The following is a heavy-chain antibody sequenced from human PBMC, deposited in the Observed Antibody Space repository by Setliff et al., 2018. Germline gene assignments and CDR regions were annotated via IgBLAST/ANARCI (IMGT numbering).Heavy chain of an antibody. CDR1: GFTFRDYT. CDR2: VIQVGNG. D-gene: IGHD4-17*01. CDR3: VKDRVNDGVWDFDS. J-gene: IGHJ4*02. V-gene: IGHV3-23*01. Sequence: LSLTCAASGFTFRDYTMAWVRQAPGKGLEWVAGVIQVGNGYYADSMKGRSVISRDNSRNSCFLQLNNLRPEDTATYYCVKDRVNDGVWDFDSWGQGIVVTVSS.